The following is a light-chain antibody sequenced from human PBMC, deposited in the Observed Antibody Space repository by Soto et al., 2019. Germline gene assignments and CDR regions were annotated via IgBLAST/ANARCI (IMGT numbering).Light chain of an antibody. CDR1: SSDVGGYNN. CDR2: KVT. V-gene: IGLV2-14*01. J-gene: IGLJ1*01. CDR3: TSYTSSSTLDV. Sequence: QSVLTQPSSVSGSPGQSITICCTGASSDVGGYNNIAWYRQRPGKAPKLMIYKVTNGPAGVSDRFSGSKSGHTAALTISGIPSEDEADYFCTSYTSSSTLDVFGTGTKVTVL.